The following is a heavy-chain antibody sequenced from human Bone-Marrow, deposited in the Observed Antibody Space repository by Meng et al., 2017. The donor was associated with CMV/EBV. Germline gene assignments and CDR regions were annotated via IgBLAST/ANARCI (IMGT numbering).Heavy chain of an antibody. Sequence: SETLSLTCTVSGGSISSYYWSWIRQPQGKGLEWIGYIYYSGSTNYNPTLKGRVTISVDTSKNQFSLKLSSVTAADTAVYYCARELSDRGDDAFDIWGQGTMVTVSS. CDR2: IYYSGST. CDR1: GGSISSYY. J-gene: IGHJ3*02. D-gene: IGHD2-15*01. V-gene: IGHV4-59*01. CDR3: ARELSDRGDDAFDI.